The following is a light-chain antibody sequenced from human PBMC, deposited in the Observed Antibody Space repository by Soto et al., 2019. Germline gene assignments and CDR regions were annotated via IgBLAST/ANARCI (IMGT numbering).Light chain of an antibody. V-gene: IGKV3-11*01. J-gene: IGKJ1*01. CDR2: DTF. Sequence: EIVLTQSPATLSLSPGERATLSCRASQSVSNYLTWYQQKPGQAPRLLVYDTFNRANGVPARFTGSGSDTDFTLTISSPEPEDFAVYYCQQRAGWPRTFGQGTKV. CDR3: QQRAGWPRT. CDR1: QSVSNY.